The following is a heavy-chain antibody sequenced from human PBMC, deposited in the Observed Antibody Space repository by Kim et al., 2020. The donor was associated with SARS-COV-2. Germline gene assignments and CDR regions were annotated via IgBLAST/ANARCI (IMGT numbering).Heavy chain of an antibody. V-gene: IGHV4-59*01. Sequence: SETLSLTCTVSGGSISSYYWSWIRQPPGKGLEWIGYIYYSGSTNYNPSLKSRVTISVDTSKNQFSLKLSSVTAADTAVYYCARGLYYYDSSGYLQNVAFDIWGQGTMVTVSS. CDR1: GGSISSYY. D-gene: IGHD3-22*01. CDR2: IYYSGST. J-gene: IGHJ3*02. CDR3: ARGLYYYDSSGYLQNVAFDI.